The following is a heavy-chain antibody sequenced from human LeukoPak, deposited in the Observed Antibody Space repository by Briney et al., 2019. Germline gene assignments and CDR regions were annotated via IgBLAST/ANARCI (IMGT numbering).Heavy chain of an antibody. CDR1: GGTFSSYA. CDR3: ARHLSSSGADDAFDI. D-gene: IGHD6-6*01. J-gene: IGHJ3*02. Sequence: SVKVSCKASGGTFSSYAISWVRQAPGQGLEWMGGIIPFFATANYAQKFQGRVTITADKSTSTAYMELSSLRSEDTAVYYCARHLSSSGADDAFDIWGQGTMVTVSS. V-gene: IGHV1-69*06. CDR2: IIPFFATA.